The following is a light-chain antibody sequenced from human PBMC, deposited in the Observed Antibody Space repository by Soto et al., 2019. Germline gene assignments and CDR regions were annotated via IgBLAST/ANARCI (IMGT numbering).Light chain of an antibody. J-gene: IGLJ1*01. Sequence: QSVLTQPPSVSGAPGQRVTISCIGATSDVHWYQHLPGTAPKLLIYGNNNRPSGGPDRFSGSKSGTSASLAITGLQAEDEADYYCQSFDSSLSALYVFGTGTKLTVL. CDR1: GATSD. V-gene: IGLV1-40*01. CDR2: GNN. CDR3: QSFDSSLSALYV.